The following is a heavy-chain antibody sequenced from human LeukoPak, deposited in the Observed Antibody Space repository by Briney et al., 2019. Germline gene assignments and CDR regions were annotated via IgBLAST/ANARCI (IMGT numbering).Heavy chain of an antibody. CDR3: AGGPYDRSAYFPYYFDS. J-gene: IGHJ4*02. V-gene: IGHV3-23*01. D-gene: IGHD3-22*01. CDR1: GFTFSSYA. Sequence: PGGSLRLSCAASGFTFSSYAMSWVRQAPGKGLEWVSAISGSGGSTYYADSVKGRFTISRDNSKNTLYLQMNSLRADDTAVYYCAGGPYDRSAYFPYYFDSWGQGTLVPVSS. CDR2: ISGSGGST.